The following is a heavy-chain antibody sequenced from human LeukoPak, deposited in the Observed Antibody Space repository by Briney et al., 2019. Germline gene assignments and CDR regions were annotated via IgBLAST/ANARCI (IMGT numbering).Heavy chain of an antibody. CDR2: IIPIFGTA. Sequence: SVKVSCNASGYTFTSYGISWVRQAPGQGLEWMGGIIPIFGTANYAQKFQGRVTITADKSTSTAYMELSSLRSEDTAVYYCARVGADYYDSSGYYESNNWFDPWGQGTLVTVSS. CDR1: GYTFTSYG. D-gene: IGHD3-22*01. V-gene: IGHV1-69*06. J-gene: IGHJ5*02. CDR3: ARVGADYYDSSGYYESNNWFDP.